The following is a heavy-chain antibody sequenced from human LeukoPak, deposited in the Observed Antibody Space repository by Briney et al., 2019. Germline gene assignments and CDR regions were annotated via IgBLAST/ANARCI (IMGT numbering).Heavy chain of an antibody. CDR3: ARLSFGGFLIKETRLPDY. V-gene: IGHV5-51*01. Sequence: GESLKISCKGSGYSFTSYWIGWVRQMPGKGLEWMGIIYPGDSDTRYSPSFQGQVTISADKSISTAYLQWSSLKASDTAMYYCARLSFGGFLIKETRLPDYWGQGTLVTVSS. D-gene: IGHD3-10*01. J-gene: IGHJ4*02. CDR2: IYPGDSDT. CDR1: GYSFTSYW.